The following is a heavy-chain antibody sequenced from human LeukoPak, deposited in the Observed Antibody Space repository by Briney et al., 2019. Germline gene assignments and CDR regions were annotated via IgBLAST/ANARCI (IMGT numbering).Heavy chain of an antibody. V-gene: IGHV3-53*01. CDR2: IYSSGDT. Sequence: GGSLRLSCVVSGFTVSSKYMSWVRQAPGKGLEWVSVIYSSGDTYYADSVKGRFRISRDNSENTVFLQMNSLGAEDTAIYYCARFTAGWFDPWGQGTLVTVSS. J-gene: IGHJ5*02. D-gene: IGHD3-16*01. CDR1: GFTVSSKY. CDR3: ARFTAGWFDP.